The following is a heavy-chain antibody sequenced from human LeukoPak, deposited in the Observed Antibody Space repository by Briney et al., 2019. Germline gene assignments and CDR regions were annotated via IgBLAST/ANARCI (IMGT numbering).Heavy chain of an antibody. Sequence: GSLRLSCAASGFTFSSYWMYWVRQPPGKGLVWVSRITSDVSSTTYADSVKGRFTISRNNAQNTPYLQSNGLRAENTAGYSLARGGGPTVDYWGQGTLVTVSS. CDR3: ARGGGPTVDY. CDR1: GFTFSSYW. CDR2: ITSDVSST. J-gene: IGHJ4*02. D-gene: IGHD4-17*01. V-gene: IGHV3-74*01.